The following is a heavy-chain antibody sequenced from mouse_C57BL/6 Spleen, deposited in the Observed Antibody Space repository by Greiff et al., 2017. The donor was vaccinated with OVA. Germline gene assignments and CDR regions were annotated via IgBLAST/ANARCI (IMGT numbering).Heavy chain of an antibody. J-gene: IGHJ2*01. CDR3: TRGETAQPFDY. D-gene: IGHD3-2*02. V-gene: IGHV1-15*01. Sequence: VPLPQSGAELVRPGASVTLSCPASGYTFTDYEMHWVKQTPVHGLEWIGAIDPETGGTAYNQKFKGKAILTADKSSSTAYMELRSLTSEDSAVYYCTRGETAQPFDYWGQGTTLTVSS. CDR2: IDPETGGT. CDR1: GYTFTDYE.